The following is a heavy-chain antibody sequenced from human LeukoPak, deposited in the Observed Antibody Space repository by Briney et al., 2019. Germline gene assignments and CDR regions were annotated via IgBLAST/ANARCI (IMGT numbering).Heavy chain of an antibody. D-gene: IGHD4-17*01. J-gene: IGHJ2*01. CDR1: GGSISSYY. CDR2: IYYSGST. CDR3: ARRTSEYGDYPWYFDL. V-gene: IGHV4-59*01. Sequence: SETLSLTCTVSGGSISSYYWSWIRQPPGKGLEWTGYIYYSGSTNYNPSLKSRVTISVDTSKNQFSLKLSSVTAADTAVYYCARRTSEYGDYPWYFDLWGRGTLVTVSS.